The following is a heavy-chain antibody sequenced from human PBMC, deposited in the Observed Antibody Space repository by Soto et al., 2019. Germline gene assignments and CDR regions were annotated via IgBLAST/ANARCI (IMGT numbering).Heavy chain of an antibody. CDR1: GFTFGSYA. D-gene: IGHD6-19*01. CDR2: ISGSGDSS. J-gene: IGHJ4*02. V-gene: IGHV3-23*01. Sequence: EVQLLESGGDLVQPGGSLRLSCAASGFTFGSYAMSWVRQAPGKGLEWVSGISGSGDSSYYADSVKGRLTISRNNSKDTLYLQMNGLRAEDTALYYCEKDLAGTVAGFYDYWGQGTLVTASS. CDR3: EKDLAGTVAGFYDY.